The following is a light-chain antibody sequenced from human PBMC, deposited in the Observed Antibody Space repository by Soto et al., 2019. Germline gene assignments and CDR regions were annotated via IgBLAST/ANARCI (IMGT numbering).Light chain of an antibody. Sequence: EIVMTQSPATLSVSPGARATLSCRASQGIGNTLAWYQQKPGQTPRLLCYGASTRATGIPARFSGSGSGTEFTLTINSLQSEDFAVYYCQRYNNWPLAFGGGTRVEIK. V-gene: IGKV3-15*01. CDR3: QRYNNWPLA. J-gene: IGKJ4*01. CDR1: QGIGNT. CDR2: GAS.